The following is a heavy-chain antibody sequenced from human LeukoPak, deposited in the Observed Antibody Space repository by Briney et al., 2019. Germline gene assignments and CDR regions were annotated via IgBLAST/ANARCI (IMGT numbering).Heavy chain of an antibody. CDR1: GFIFSSYW. V-gene: IGHV3-74*03. CDR3: AREYYYDSSGYFPHGY. D-gene: IGHD3-22*01. J-gene: IGHJ4*02. Sequence: GGSLRLSCAASGFIFSSYWMHWVRQAPGKGLVGVSRINHDGSSTTYADSVKGRFTISRDNAKNTLHLQMNSLRAEDTAVYYCAREYYYDSSGYFPHGYWGQGTLVTVSS. CDR2: INHDGSST.